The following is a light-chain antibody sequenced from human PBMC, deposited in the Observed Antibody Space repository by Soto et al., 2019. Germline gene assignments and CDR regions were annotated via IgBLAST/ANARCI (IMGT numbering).Light chain of an antibody. CDR1: QGISSY. CDR2: AAS. J-gene: IGKJ1*01. V-gene: IGKV1-8*01. CDR3: QQYYSYPWT. Sequence: AIRMTQSPSSLSASTGDRVTITCRASQGISSYLAWYQQKPGKAPKLLIYAASTLQSGVPSRFSGSGSGTDFTLTISCLQSEDFATYYCQQYYSYPWTLGQGTKVEIK.